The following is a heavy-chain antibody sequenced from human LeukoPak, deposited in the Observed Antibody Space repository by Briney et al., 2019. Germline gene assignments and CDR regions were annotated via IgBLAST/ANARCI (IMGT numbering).Heavy chain of an antibody. CDR1: GFTFSTSW. CDR2: INPDGSTR. V-gene: IGHV3-7*01. D-gene: IGHD1-7*01. Sequence: GGSLRLSCVTSGFTFSTSWMSWVRQAPGKGLEWVASINPDGSTRHHVDSVKGRFTISRDNAKKSLSLQMGALRAEDTAVCFCAKLLGTATRYDYWGLGTLVIVSS. CDR3: AKLLGTATRYDY. J-gene: IGHJ4*02.